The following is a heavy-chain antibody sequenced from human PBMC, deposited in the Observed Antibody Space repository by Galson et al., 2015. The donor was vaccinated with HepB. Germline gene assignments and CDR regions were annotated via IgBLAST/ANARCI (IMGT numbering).Heavy chain of an antibody. V-gene: IGHV5-51*01. CDR2: IYPDDSDD. CDR3: ARRTLDM. Sequence: GAEVKKPGESLTISCQASGYSFTNYWIGWVRQMPGKGLEYMGLIYPDDSDDRYSPSFQGQVTISADKSINTAYLHWSSLKASDTAIYFCARRTLDMWGQGTMVTVSS. J-gene: IGHJ3*02. CDR1: GYSFTNYW.